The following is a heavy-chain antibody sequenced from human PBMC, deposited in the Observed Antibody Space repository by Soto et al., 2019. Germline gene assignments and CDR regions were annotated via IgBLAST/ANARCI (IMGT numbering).Heavy chain of an antibody. Sequence: PGGSLRLSCAASGFTFSSYGMHWVRQAPGKGLEWVAVISYDGSNKYYADSVKGRFTISRDNSKNTLYLQMNSLRAEDTAVYYCARDDGQQWLVGEIFLDYWGQGTLVTVSS. V-gene: IGHV3-30-3*01. D-gene: IGHD6-19*01. CDR1: GFTFSSYG. J-gene: IGHJ4*02. CDR3: ARDDGQQWLVGEIFLDY. CDR2: ISYDGSNK.